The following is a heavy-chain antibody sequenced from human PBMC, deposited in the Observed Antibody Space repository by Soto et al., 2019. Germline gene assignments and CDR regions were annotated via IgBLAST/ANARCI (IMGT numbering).Heavy chain of an antibody. Sequence: QVQLVESGGGVVQPGRSWELPLPGLGFTFGNNGRHWVGKAQGRGLEWLAVIWYDGSNKYYADSVKGRFTISRDNSKNTLYLEMNSLRDEDTAVYYCARDVRSRRYDLWGQGTLVIVSS. D-gene: IGHD3-10*02. V-gene: IGHV3-33*01. CDR1: GFTFGNNG. CDR3: ARDVRSRRYDL. J-gene: IGHJ5*02. CDR2: IWYDGSNK.